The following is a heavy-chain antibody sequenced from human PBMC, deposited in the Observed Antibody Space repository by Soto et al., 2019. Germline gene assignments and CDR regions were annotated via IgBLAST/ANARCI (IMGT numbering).Heavy chain of an antibody. CDR3: AGDLSSGYYTL. CDR1: GGSISGHY. D-gene: IGHD3-22*01. Sequence: PSETLSLTCTVSGGSISGHYWSWIRQPPDKGLEWIGYINYSGSTNYNPSLKSRVTISVDTSKNQLSLKLSSLTAADTAVYYCAGDLSSGYYTLWGQGTRVTVS. J-gene: IGHJ4*02. CDR2: INYSGST. V-gene: IGHV4-59*11.